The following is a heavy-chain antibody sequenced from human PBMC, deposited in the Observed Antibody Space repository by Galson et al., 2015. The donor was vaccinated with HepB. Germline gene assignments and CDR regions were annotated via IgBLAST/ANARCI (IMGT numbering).Heavy chain of an antibody. CDR1: GGTFSSYA. Sequence: SVKVSCKASGGTFSSYAISWVRQAPEQGLEWMGGIIPIFGTANYAQKFQGRVTITADESTSTAYMELSSLRSEDTAVYYCARGTIFGVVIRGFDYWGQGTLVTVSS. CDR2: IIPIFGTA. J-gene: IGHJ4*02. V-gene: IGHV1-69*13. D-gene: IGHD3-3*01. CDR3: ARGTIFGVVIRGFDY.